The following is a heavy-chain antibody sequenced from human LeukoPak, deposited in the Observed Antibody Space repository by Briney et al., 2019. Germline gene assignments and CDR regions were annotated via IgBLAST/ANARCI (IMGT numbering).Heavy chain of an antibody. J-gene: IGHJ4*02. D-gene: IGHD2-2*02. CDR2: ISGSGDST. V-gene: IGHV3-23*01. CDR1: GFTFSTYA. CDR3: AKGSRTSCYTSVDY. Sequence: GGSLRLSCAASGFTFSTYAMSWVRQAPGKGLEWVSVISGSGDSTYYADSVKGRFTISRDKSKNTLYLQMNSLRAEDTAVYYCAKGSRTSCYTSVDYWGQGTLVTVSS.